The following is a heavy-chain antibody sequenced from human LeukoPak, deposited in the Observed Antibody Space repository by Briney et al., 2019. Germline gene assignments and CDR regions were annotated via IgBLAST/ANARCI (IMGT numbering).Heavy chain of an antibody. CDR2: INQDGSDE. Sequence: GGSLRLSCAASGLTFSRYWLTWVRQAPGKGLEWVANINQDGSDENYVDSVRGRFTISRDNAKNSLYLQMNSLRAEDTALYYCAKGSGSSVYYFDYWGQGTLVTVSS. D-gene: IGHD1-26*01. J-gene: IGHJ4*02. CDR3: AKGSGSSVYYFDY. V-gene: IGHV3-7*03. CDR1: GLTFSRYW.